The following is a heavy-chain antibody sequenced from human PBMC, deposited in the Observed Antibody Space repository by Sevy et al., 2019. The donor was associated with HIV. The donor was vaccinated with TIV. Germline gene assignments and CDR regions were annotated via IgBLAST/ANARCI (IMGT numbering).Heavy chain of an antibody. J-gene: IGHJ6*03. D-gene: IGHD3-22*01. V-gene: IGHV3-23*01. CDR1: GFSFDSYG. Sequence: GGSLRLSCAVSGFSFDSYGMTWVRQAPGKGLEWVSGISGSGTRTYYADSVKCRFSISRDNSKNRLYLQMDSLRSEDKAVYDCVRGGGGHYDPDEIGYYFYYYNMDVWGKGTTVTVSS. CDR3: VRGGGGHYDPDEIGYYFYYYNMDV. CDR2: ISGSGTRT.